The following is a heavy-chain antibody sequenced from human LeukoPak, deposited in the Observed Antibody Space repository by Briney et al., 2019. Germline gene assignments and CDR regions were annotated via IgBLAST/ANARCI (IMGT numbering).Heavy chain of an antibody. CDR3: ATGRRLEWFFFPFDY. V-gene: IGHV3-33*01. J-gene: IGHJ4*02. CDR1: GYTFSSYG. D-gene: IGHD3-3*01. Sequence: PGGSLRLSCAASGYTFSSYGMHWVRQAPGKGLEWVAVIWYDGSNKYSAYAEERRITISRDNSKNTLYLQKNILRAEDAAVYYCATGRRLEWFFFPFDYWGQGTLVTVSS. CDR2: IWYDGSNK.